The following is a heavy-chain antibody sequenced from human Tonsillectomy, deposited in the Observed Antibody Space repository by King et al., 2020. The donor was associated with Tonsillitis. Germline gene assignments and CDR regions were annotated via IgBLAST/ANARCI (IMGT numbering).Heavy chain of an antibody. Sequence: VQLQESGPGLVKPSETLSLTCTVSGGSINTSSYYWGWIRQPPGKGLEWIGSISCTGCTSDDPSLNSRITISVYTSKNQFSLRLSSVTAADTAVYYCASHCSTTSCYNGYFQHWGQGTLVTVSS. CDR3: ASHCSTTSCYNGYFQH. CDR1: GGSINTSSYY. CDR2: ISCTGCT. J-gene: IGHJ1*01. D-gene: IGHD2-2*02. V-gene: IGHV4-39*01.